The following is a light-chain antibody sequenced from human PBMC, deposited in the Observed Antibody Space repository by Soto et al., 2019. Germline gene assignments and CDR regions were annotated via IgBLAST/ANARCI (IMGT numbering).Light chain of an antibody. CDR1: QGITSW. J-gene: IGKJ4*01. V-gene: IGKV1-12*01. Sequence: DIQMTQSPSSVFASVGDRVTISCRASQGITSWLAWYQQKPGKAPKLLIYRASNLQRGVPSRFSGSGSGTDFPLTISGLQPADFATFFCQQTTTFPLTFGGGTKVEIK. CDR2: RAS. CDR3: QQTTTFPLT.